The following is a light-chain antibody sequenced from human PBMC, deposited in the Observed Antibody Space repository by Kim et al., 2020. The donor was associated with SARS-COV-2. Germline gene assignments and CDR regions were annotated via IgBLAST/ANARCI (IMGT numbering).Light chain of an antibody. J-gene: IGKJ2*01. CDR1: QNVLSSSDNKNS. V-gene: IGKV4-1*01. Sequence: DVVMTQSPDSLAVSLGERATINCKSSQNVLSSSDNKNSLAWYQQKPGEPPKLLIYWASTRESGVPDRFSGSGSGTDFTLTITNLQAEDVAVYYCQQYSSAPDTFGQGTKLEIK. CDR3: QQYSSAPDT. CDR2: WAS.